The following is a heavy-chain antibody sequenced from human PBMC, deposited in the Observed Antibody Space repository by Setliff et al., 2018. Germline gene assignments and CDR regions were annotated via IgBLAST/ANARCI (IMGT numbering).Heavy chain of an antibody. J-gene: IGHJ6*03. CDR1: GDSMSNYY. CDR2: MYYSGNT. V-gene: IGHV4-59*08. Sequence: SETLSLTCTVSGDSMSNYYWNWIRQPPGKGLEWIGYMYYSGNTNYNPSLKSRVTISVDTSKNQLSLKLSSVTAADTAVYYCAKVPITKVYFYMDVWGKGTAVTVSS. CDR3: AKVPITKVYFYMDV. D-gene: IGHD3-10*01.